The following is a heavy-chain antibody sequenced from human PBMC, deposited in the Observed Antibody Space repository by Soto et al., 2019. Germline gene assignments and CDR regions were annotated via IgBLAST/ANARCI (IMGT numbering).Heavy chain of an antibody. V-gene: IGHV1-69*13. Sequence: VKVSCKASGGTFSSYAISWVRQAPGQGLEWMGGIIPIFGTANYAQKFQGRVTITADESTSTAYMELSSLRPEDTAVYYCARGAFSVVVTATRRRPCGMDVWGQGTTVTVSS. CDR2: IIPIFGTA. CDR3: ARGAFSVVVTATRRRPCGMDV. D-gene: IGHD2-21*02. J-gene: IGHJ6*02. CDR1: GGTFSSYA.